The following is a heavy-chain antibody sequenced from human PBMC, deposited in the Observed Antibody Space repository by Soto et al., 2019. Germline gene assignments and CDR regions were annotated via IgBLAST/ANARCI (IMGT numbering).Heavy chain of an antibody. Sequence: SETLSLTCTVSGGSISSYYWSWIRQPPGKGLEWIGYIYYSGSTNYNPSLKSRVTISVDTSKNQFSLKLSSVTAADTAVYYCAREAGYCSGGSCLVSAFDIWGQGTMVTVSS. CDR3: AREAGYCSGGSCLVSAFDI. J-gene: IGHJ3*02. CDR1: GGSISSYY. CDR2: IYYSGST. D-gene: IGHD2-15*01. V-gene: IGHV4-59*01.